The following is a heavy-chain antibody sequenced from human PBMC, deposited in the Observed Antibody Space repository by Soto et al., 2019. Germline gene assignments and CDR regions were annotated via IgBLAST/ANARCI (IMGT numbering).Heavy chain of an antibody. D-gene: IGHD3-10*01. CDR1: GGSISSYY. Sequence: SETLSLTCTVSGGSISSYYWSWIRQPPGKGLEWIGYIYYSGSTNYNPSLKSRVTISVDTSKNQLSLKLSSVTAADTAVYYCARLPDVMVREFYFDSWGQGTLVTVS. CDR2: IYYSGST. V-gene: IGHV4-59*08. CDR3: ARLPDVMVREFYFDS. J-gene: IGHJ4*02.